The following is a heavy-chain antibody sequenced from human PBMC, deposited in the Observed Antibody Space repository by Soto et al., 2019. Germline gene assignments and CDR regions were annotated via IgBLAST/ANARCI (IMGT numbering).Heavy chain of an antibody. J-gene: IGHJ6*02. CDR1: GFTFSSYS. D-gene: IGHD3-22*01. CDR3: ARHLITVLDYHDSTGNYYYYYDGMDV. Sequence: PGGSLRLSCAAPGFTFSSYSMNCVRQAPGKGLEWVSYISSSSSTIYYADSVKGRFTISRDNAKNSLYLQMNSLRAEDTAVYYCARHLITVLDYHDSTGNYYYYYDGMDVWGQRTTVPGSS. V-gene: IGHV3-48*01. CDR2: ISSSSSTI.